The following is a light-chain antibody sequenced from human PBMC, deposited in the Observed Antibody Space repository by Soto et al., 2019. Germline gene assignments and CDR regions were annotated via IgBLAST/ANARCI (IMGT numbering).Light chain of an antibody. CDR2: DVS. V-gene: IGLV2-14*03. CDR3: CSYSSGSTPWV. J-gene: IGLJ1*01. Sequence: QSVLTQPASVSGSPGQSITISCTGTSSDFGGYNYVSWYQHHPGKAPKLIIFDVSDRPSGISDRFSASKSGNTASLTISGLQAEDEADYYRCSYSSGSTPWVFGTGTKVTVL. CDR1: SSDFGGYNY.